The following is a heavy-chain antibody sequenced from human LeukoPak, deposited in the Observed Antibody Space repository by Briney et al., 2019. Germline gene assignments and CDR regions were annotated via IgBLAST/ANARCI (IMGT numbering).Heavy chain of an antibody. D-gene: IGHD3-3*01. V-gene: IGHV1-2*02. CDR2: INPNDGDT. CDR1: GYTFTDYY. J-gene: IGHJ5*02. CDR3: ARERASGYYNWFDP. Sequence: ASVKVSCKASGYTFTDYYMHWVRQAPGQGFEWMGWINPNDGDTNYAQKFQGRVTMTRDTPISTAYMELSRLRSDDTAVYYCARERASGYYNWFDPWGQGTLVTVSS.